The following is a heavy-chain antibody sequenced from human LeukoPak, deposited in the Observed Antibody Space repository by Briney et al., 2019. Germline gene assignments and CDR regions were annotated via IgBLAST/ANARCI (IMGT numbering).Heavy chain of an antibody. J-gene: IGHJ4*02. V-gene: IGHV1-69*13. CDR2: IIPIFGTA. Sequence: SVQVSCKASGGTFISYAISWVRQAPGQGLEWMGGIIPIFGTANYAQKFQGRVTITADESTSTAYMELSSLRSEDTAVYYCARELGYCSGGSCSYFDYWGQGTLVTVSS. D-gene: IGHD2-15*01. CDR3: ARELGYCSGGSCSYFDY. CDR1: GGTFISYA.